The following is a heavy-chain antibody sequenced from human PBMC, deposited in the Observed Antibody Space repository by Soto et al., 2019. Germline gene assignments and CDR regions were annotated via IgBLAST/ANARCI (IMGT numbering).Heavy chain of an antibody. V-gene: IGHV3-23*01. Sequence: EVQLLESGGGLVQPGGSLRLSCVASGFTFSRYVMSWVRQAPGKGLEWVSTINSNGDSTYYADSVKGRFTISRYNARNSLYLQANSRRGEETAVYYCARVPDLDYCSRTSCLYYFDYWGQGALVTVSS. J-gene: IGHJ4*02. CDR3: ARVPDLDYCSRTSCLYYFDY. CDR1: GFTFSRYV. CDR2: INSNGDST. D-gene: IGHD2-2*01.